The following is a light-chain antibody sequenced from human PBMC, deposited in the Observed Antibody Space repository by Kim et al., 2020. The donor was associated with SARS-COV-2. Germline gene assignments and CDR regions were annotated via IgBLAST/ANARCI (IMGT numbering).Light chain of an antibody. J-gene: IGKJ4*01. CDR1: QSIGTY. Sequence: DIQMTQSPSSLSASVGDRVTITCRASQSIGTYLNWYQHKPGKAPNLLIYTASNLQSGVPSRFSGSGSGTDFTLTISSLQPEDFATYYCQQSYSTFGGGTKLEI. CDR3: QQSYST. CDR2: TAS. V-gene: IGKV1-39*01.